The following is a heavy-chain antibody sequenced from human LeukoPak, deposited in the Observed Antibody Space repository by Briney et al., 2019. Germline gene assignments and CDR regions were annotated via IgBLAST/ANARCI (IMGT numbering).Heavy chain of an antibody. Sequence: SETLSLTCAVSGGSISSGDYSWTWIRQPPGKGLEWIGYIYHSGSTYYNPSLKSRVTLSVDRSKNQFSLKLSSVTAADTAVYYCARAQNLIVVVPAANSYTSSDWYFDLWGRGTLVTVSS. CDR3: ARAQNLIVVVPAANSYTSSDWYFDL. D-gene: IGHD2-2*01. J-gene: IGHJ2*01. CDR1: GGSISSGDYS. V-gene: IGHV4-30-2*01. CDR2: IYHSGST.